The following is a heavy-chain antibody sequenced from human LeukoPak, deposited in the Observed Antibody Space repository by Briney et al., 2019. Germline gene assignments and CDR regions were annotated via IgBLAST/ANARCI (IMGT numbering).Heavy chain of an antibody. CDR3: ARDPRASYHGGNSLHTNWFDP. CDR2: INPNSGGT. CDR1: GYTFTGYY. D-gene: IGHD4-23*01. J-gene: IGHJ5*02. V-gene: IGHV1-2*06. Sequence: GASVKVSCKASGYTFTGYYMHWVRQAPGQGLEWMGRINPNSGGTNYAQKFQGRVTMTRDTSISTAYMELSRLRSDDTAVYYCARDPRASYHGGNSLHTNWFDPWGQGTLVTVSS.